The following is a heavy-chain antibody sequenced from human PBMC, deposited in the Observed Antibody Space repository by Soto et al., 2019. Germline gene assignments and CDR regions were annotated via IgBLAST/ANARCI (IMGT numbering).Heavy chain of an antibody. CDR2: INPNSGGT. CDR1: GYTFNVYY. Sequence: ASVNVSCKASGYTFNVYYMYWVPQAPGQGLEWMGWINPNSGGTNYAQKFQGRVTMTRDTSISTAHMELSRLRSDDTSVYYCARGYSGYAFDYWGQGTLVTVSS. CDR3: ARGYSGYAFDY. V-gene: IGHV1-2*02. J-gene: IGHJ4*02. D-gene: IGHD5-12*01.